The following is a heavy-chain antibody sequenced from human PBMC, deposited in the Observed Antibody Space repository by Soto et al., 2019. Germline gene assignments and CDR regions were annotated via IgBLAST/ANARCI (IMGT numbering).Heavy chain of an antibody. CDR1: GYTFTGYY. CDR3: AREYYYDSSGYGVAFDI. CDR2: INPNSGGT. Sequence: QVQLVQSGAEVKKPGASVKVSYKASGYTFTGYYMHWVRQAPGQGLEWMGWINPNSGGTNYAQKFQGWVTMTRDTSISTAYMELSRLRSDDTAVYYCAREYYYDSSGYGVAFDIWGQGTMVTVSS. D-gene: IGHD3-22*01. J-gene: IGHJ3*02. V-gene: IGHV1-2*04.